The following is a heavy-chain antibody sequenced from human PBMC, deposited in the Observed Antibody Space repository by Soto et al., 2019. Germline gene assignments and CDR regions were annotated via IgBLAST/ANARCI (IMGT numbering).Heavy chain of an antibody. CDR1: GFTFSSYG. CDR2: ISYDGSNK. D-gene: IGHD3-22*01. CDR3: ANIFQNYYDSSGYSEFVDY. J-gene: IGHJ4*02. V-gene: IGHV3-30*18. Sequence: PGGSLRLSCAASGFTFSSYGMHWVRQAPGKGLEWVAVISYDGSNKYYADSVKGRFTISRDNSKNTLYLQMNSLRAEDTAVYYCANIFQNYYDSSGYSEFVDYWGQGTLVTVSS.